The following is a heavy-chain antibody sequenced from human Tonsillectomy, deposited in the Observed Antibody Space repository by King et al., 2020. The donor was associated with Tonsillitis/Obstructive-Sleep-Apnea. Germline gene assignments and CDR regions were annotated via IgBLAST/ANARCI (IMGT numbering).Heavy chain of an antibody. V-gene: IGHV4-34*01. CDR2: IHHSGGT. Sequence: VQLKQWGAGLLKPSETLSLTCAVYGGCFSAYYWSWIRQYSGKGLEWIGEIHHSGGTNYKPPLKSRGTISVDTSKNQFSLKLSSVTAADTAVYYCARELLYCSSTSCSPGAFDYWGQGTLVTVSS. CDR1: GGCFSAYY. J-gene: IGHJ4*02. D-gene: IGHD2-2*01. CDR3: ARELLYCSSTSCSPGAFDY.